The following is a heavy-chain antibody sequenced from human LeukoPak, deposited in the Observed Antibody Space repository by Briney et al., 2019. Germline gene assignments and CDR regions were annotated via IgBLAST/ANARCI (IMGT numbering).Heavy chain of an antibody. V-gene: IGHV1-3*01. CDR3: ARFIYYDSSLFDP. Sequence: ASVKVSCKASGYTFTSYAMHWVRQAPGQRLEWMGWINAGNGNTGYSQKFQGRVTITRDTSASTAYMELSSLRSGDTAVYYCARFIYYDSSLFDPWGQGTLVTVSS. J-gene: IGHJ5*02. CDR2: INAGNGNT. D-gene: IGHD3-22*01. CDR1: GYTFTSYA.